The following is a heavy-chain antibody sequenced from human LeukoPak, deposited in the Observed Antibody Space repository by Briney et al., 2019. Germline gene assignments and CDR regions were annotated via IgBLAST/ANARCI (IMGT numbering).Heavy chain of an antibody. V-gene: IGHV4-59*02. D-gene: IGHD3-22*01. J-gene: IGHJ4*02. CDR2: ISYNERV. Sequence: SETLSLTCSVSGASVTSYYWNWVRQRPGKGLEWIGYISYNERVDYGPTLKSRVTISVDTSKNQFSLKLSSVTAADTAVYYCARGAYYYDTYYFDYWGQGTLVTVSS. CDR3: ARGAYYYDTYYFDY. CDR1: GASVTSYY.